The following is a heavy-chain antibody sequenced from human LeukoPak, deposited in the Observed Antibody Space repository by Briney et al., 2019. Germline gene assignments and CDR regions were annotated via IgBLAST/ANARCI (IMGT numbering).Heavy chain of an antibody. CDR2: ILDNGGDT. J-gene: IGHJ5*02. CDR1: GFTFRNYG. CDR3: AKDRLQWLAEFDP. D-gene: IGHD6-19*01. V-gene: IGHV3-23*01. Sequence: GGSLRLSCAASGFTFRNYGMNWVRQAPGKGLQWVSGILDNGGDTFYADSVQGRFTISRDNSKNTLYLQMNSLRAEDTAVYYCAKDRLQWLAEFDPWGQGTLVTVSS.